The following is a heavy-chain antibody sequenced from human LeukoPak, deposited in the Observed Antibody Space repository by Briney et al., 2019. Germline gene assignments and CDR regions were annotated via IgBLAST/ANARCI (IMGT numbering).Heavy chain of an antibody. CDR1: GGSISSYY. J-gene: IGHJ4*02. V-gene: IGHV4-59*01. Sequence: SETLSLTCTVSGGSISSYYWSWIRQPPGKGLEWIGYIYYSGSTNYNPSLKSRVTISVDTSKNQFSLKLSSVTAADTAVYYCARVIGTGVDYWGQGTLVTVSS. CDR2: IYYSGST. CDR3: ARVIGTGVDY. D-gene: IGHD3/OR15-3a*01.